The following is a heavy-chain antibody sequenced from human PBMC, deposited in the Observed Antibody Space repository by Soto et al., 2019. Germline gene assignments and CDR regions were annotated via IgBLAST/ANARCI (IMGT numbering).Heavy chain of an antibody. CDR2: IYYSGST. CDR1: GGSISSYY. V-gene: IGHV4-59*01. CDR3: ARGPLYYYVDV. J-gene: IGHJ6*03. Sequence: PSETLSLTCTVSGGSISSYYWSWIRQPPGKGLEWIGYIYYSGSTNYNPSLKSRVTISVDTSKNQFSLKLSSVTAADTAVYYCARGPLYYYVDVWGKGTTVTVSS.